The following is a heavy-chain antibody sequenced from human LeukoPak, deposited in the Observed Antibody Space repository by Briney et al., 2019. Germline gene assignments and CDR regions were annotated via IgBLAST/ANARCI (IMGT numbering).Heavy chain of an antibody. CDR2: ITTYNDNT. Sequence: GASVKVSCKASGYTFTTHDLTWVRQAPGQGLEWMGGITTYNDNTNYAQKFQGRVTLTTDTSTRTAYMELRGLRSDDTAVYYCAREYSSNWLYYFDFWGQGTLVTVSS. CDR1: GYTFTTHD. J-gene: IGHJ4*02. CDR3: AREYSSNWLYYFDF. V-gene: IGHV1-18*01. D-gene: IGHD6-13*01.